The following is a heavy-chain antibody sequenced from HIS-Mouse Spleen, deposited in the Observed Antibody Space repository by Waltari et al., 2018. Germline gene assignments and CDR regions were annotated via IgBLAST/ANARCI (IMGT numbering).Heavy chain of an antibody. CDR3: ARGLGRDAFDI. CDR2: INHSGST. CDR1: CGSFSGYY. Sequence: QVQLQQWGAGLLKPSETLSLTCPVYCGSFSGYYWSWIRQPPGKGLAWIGEINHSGSTNYNPSLKSRVTISVDTSKNQFSLKLSSVTAADTAVYYCARGLGRDAFDIWGQGTMVTVSS. V-gene: IGHV4-34*01. D-gene: IGHD3-16*01. J-gene: IGHJ3*02.